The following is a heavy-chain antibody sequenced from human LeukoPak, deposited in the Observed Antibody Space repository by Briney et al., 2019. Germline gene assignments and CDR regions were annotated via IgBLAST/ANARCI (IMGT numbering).Heavy chain of an antibody. J-gene: IGHJ5*02. CDR3: ARGPPGYDFWSGSYSPLSWFDP. V-gene: IGHV1-2*02. CDR2: INPNSGGT. Sequence: ASVKVSCKASGYTFTSYDINWVRQAPGQGLEWMGWINPNSGGTNYAQKFQGRVTMTRDTSISTAYMELSRLRSDDTAVYYCARGPPGYDFWSGSYSPLSWFDPWGQGTLVTVSS. D-gene: IGHD3-3*01. CDR1: GYTFTSYD.